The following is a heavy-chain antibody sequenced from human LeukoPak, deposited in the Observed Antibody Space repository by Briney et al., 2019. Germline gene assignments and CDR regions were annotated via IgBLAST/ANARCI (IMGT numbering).Heavy chain of an antibody. V-gene: IGHV4-34*01. D-gene: IGHD5-24*01. J-gene: IGHJ4*02. Sequence: SETLSLTCTVSGGSISSYYWSWIRQPPGKGLEWIGEINHSGSTNYNPSLKSRVTISVDTSKNQFSLKLSSVTAADTAVYYCARVRSVGYNYVRPIYYFDYWGQGTLVTVSS. CDR1: GGSISSYY. CDR2: INHSGST. CDR3: ARVRSVGYNYVRPIYYFDY.